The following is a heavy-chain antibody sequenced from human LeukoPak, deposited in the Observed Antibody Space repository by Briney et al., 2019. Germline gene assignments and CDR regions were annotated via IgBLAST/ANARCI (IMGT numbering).Heavy chain of an antibody. CDR1: GFTFDDYT. Sequence: GGSLRLSCAASGFTFDDYTMHWVRQAPGKGLEWVSLITWDGGSTYYADSVKGRFTISRDNSKNSLYLQMNSLRAEDTAVYYCARRAGAYSHPYDYWGQGTLVTVSS. J-gene: IGHJ4*02. D-gene: IGHD4/OR15-4a*01. CDR2: ITWDGGST. V-gene: IGHV3-43*01. CDR3: ARRAGAYSHPYDY.